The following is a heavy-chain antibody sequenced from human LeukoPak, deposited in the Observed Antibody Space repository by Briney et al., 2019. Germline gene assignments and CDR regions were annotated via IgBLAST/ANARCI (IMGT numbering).Heavy chain of an antibody. CDR3: ARDSIVLMVYAMPNWFDP. Sequence: ASVKVSCKTSGYTFTSYFLHWVRQAPGQGLQWMGIINPGGGSTNYAQKFQGRVTMTTDTSTSTAYMELRSLRSDDTAVYYCARDSIVLMVYAMPNWFDPWGQGTLVTVSS. CDR2: INPGGGST. V-gene: IGHV1-46*01. J-gene: IGHJ5*02. D-gene: IGHD2-8*01. CDR1: GYTFTSYF.